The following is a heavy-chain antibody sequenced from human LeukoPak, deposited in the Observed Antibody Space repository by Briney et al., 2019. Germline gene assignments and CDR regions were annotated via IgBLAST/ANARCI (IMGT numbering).Heavy chain of an antibody. CDR2: ISSSSSYI. Sequence: GGSLRLSCAASGFTFSSYSMNWVRQAPGKGLEWVSSISSSSSYIYYADSVKGRFTISRDNAKNSLYLQMNSLRAEDTAVYYCAREFSLWVRGVIDYWGQGTLVTVSS. CDR3: AREFSLWVRGVIDY. D-gene: IGHD3-10*01. V-gene: IGHV3-21*04. CDR1: GFTFSSYS. J-gene: IGHJ4*02.